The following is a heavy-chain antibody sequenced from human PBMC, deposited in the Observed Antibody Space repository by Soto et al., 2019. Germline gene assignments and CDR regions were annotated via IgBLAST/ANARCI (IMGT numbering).Heavy chain of an antibody. CDR3: AHLPRYSSSALFDY. CDR2: IYWNDDK. J-gene: IGHJ4*02. D-gene: IGHD6-6*01. V-gene: IGHV2-5*01. Sequence: QITLKESGPTLVKPTQTLTLTCTFSGFSLSTSGVGVGWIRQPPGKALEWLALIYWNDDKRYSPSLKCRLTTTKDASKNQVDLNMPNMHPVDTAPSYCAHLPRYSSSALFDYWGQGTLVTVSS. CDR1: GFSLSTSGVG.